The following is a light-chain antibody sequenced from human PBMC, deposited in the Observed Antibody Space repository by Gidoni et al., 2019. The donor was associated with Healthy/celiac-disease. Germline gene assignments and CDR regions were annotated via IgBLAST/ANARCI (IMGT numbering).Light chain of an antibody. V-gene: IGKV3-20*01. Sequence: EIVMTQSPRTLSLSPGERATLSCRASQRGSRSYLAWYQQKPGQAPRRLLSGASSSATGLPDMCSGSGSGTDFTLPIIRLEPEDFVVYYCQKYGSSPRYTFGQXTKLEIK. CDR1: QRGSRSY. J-gene: IGKJ2*01. CDR3: QKYGSSPRYT. CDR2: GAS.